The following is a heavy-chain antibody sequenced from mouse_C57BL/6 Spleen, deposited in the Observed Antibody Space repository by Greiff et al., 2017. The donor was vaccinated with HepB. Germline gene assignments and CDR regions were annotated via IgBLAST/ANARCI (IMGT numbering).Heavy chain of an antibody. J-gene: IGHJ1*03. CDR2: ISSGGSYT. V-gene: IGHV5-6*01. CDR3: ARHPGSYHWYFDV. D-gene: IGHD1-1*02. CDR1: GFTFSSYG. Sequence: EVKVVESGGDLVKPGGSLKLSCAASGFTFSSYGMSWVRQTPDKRLEWVATISSGGSYTYYPDSVKGRFTISRDNAKNTLYLQMSSLKSEDTAMYYCARHPGSYHWYFDVWGTGTTVTVSS.